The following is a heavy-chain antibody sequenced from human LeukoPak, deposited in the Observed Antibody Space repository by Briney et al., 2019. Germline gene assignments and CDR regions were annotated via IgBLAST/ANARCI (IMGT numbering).Heavy chain of an antibody. CDR2: IYYSGRSSYSGNT. CDR3: ARNISSASWGATFDI. CDR1: GDSISSYY. J-gene: IGHJ3*02. D-gene: IGHD1-26*01. Sequence: AETLSLTCTVSGDSISSYYWSWIRQPPGKGREGRGYIYYSGRSSYSGNTNYNPSLKIRVTILVDTSKNQFSLKLSSVTAADTAVYYCARNISSASWGATFDIWGQGTMVTVSS. V-gene: IGHV4-59*01.